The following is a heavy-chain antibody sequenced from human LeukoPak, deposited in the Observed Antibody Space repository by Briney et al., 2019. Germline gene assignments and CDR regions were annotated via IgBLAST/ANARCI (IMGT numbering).Heavy chain of an antibody. CDR1: GGSLSSYA. CDR2: IIPILGIA. J-gene: IGHJ6*02. Sequence: SVKVSCKASGGSLSSYAISWVRQAPGQGLEWMGRIIPILGIANYAQKFQGRVTITADKSTSTAYMELSSLRSEDTAVYYCASGIVVVVAARYYYGMDVWGQGTTVTVSS. D-gene: IGHD2-15*01. V-gene: IGHV1-69*04. CDR3: ASGIVVVVAARYYYGMDV.